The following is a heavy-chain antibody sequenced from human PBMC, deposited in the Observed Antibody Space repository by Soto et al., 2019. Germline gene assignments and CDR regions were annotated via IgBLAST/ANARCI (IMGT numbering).Heavy chain of an antibody. CDR1: GGSISSGDYY. J-gene: IGHJ4*02. D-gene: IGHD3-22*01. CDR3: ARVNYYDSSGYYYFDY. Sequence: QVQLQESCPGLVKPSQTLSLTCTVSGGSISSGDYYWSWIRQPPGKGLEWIGYTYYSGSTYYNPSLKSRVTISVDMSKNQSSLKLSSVTAADTAVYYCARVNYYDSSGYYYFDYWGPGTLVTVSS. V-gene: IGHV4-30-4*01. CDR2: TYYSGST.